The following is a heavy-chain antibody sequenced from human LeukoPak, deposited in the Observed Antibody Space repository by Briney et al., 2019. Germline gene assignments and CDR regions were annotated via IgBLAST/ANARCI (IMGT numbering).Heavy chain of an antibody. CDR3: ATHYYGSGSFDY. D-gene: IGHD3-10*01. CDR1: GGSISSYY. CDR2: IYYSGST. Sequence: SETLSLTCTVSGGSISSYYWSWIRQPPGKGLEWIGYIYYSGSTNYNPSLKSRVTISVDTSKNQFSLKLSSVTAADTAVYYCATHYYGSGSFDYWGQGTLVTVSS. V-gene: IGHV4-59*01. J-gene: IGHJ4*02.